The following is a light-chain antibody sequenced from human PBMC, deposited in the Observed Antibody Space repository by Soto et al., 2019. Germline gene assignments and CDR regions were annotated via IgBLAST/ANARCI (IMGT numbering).Light chain of an antibody. V-gene: IGKV1D-8*01. CDR1: QGVSSY. CDR2: AAS. J-gene: IGKJ1*01. CDR3: QQYYSFPPT. Sequence: VIWMTQSPSLLSASTGDRVTIRCRVSQGVSSYLAWYQQKPGKAPELLIYAASTLQSGGPSRFSGSGSGSDFTLSISRLQSEDFATYYCQQYYSFPPTFGQGTKVDIK.